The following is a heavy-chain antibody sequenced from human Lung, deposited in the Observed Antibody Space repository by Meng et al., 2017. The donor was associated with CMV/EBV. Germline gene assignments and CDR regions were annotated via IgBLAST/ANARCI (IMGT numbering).Heavy chain of an antibody. J-gene: IGHJ4*02. CDR1: GGSVISGSYY. D-gene: IGHD6-6*01. V-gene: IGHV4-61*01. CDR3: AAGPPSSSSSSFDY. Sequence: SETLSLTCTVSGGSVISGSYYWSWIRQPPGKGLEWIGYIYYSGSTNYNPSLKSRVTMSIDTSKNQFSLKLSSVTPADTAVYCCAAGPPSSSSSSFDYWGQGTLVTVSS. CDR2: IYYSGST.